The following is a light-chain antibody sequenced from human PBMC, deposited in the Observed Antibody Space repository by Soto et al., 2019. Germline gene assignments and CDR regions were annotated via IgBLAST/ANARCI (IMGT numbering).Light chain of an antibody. CDR3: QQRSNWPPLT. CDR2: DAS. Sequence: EIVLTQSPATLSLSPGERATLSCRASQSVSSYLAWYQQKPGQAPRLLIYDASNRATGIPARFSGSGSGTDFTLTICCLEPEDFGVYYCQQRSNWPPLTFGGGTKVEIK. CDR1: QSVSSY. J-gene: IGKJ4*01. V-gene: IGKV3-11*01.